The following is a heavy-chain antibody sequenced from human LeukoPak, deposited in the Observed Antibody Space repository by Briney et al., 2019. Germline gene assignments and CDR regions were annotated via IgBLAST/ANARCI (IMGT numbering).Heavy chain of an antibody. D-gene: IGHD3-3*01. CDR3: AKGRIWSGHYFDY. CDR1: GFTFSSYA. CDR2: ISGSGGST. Sequence: GGXXRLSCAASGFTFSSYAMSWVRQAPGKGLEWVSAISGSGGSTYYADSVKGRFTISRDNSKNRLYLQMNSLRAEDTAVYYCAKGRIWSGHYFDYWGQGTLVTVSS. V-gene: IGHV3-23*01. J-gene: IGHJ4*02.